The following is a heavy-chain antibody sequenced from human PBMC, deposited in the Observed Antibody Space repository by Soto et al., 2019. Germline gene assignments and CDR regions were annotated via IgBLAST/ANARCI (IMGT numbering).Heavy chain of an antibody. V-gene: IGHV1-18*01. CDR2: ISAYNGNT. CDR1: GYTFTSYG. Sequence: QVQLVQSGAEVKKPGASVKVSCKASGYTFTSYGISWVRQAPGQGLEWMGWISAYNGNTNYAQKLQGRVIMTTDTSTSTAYMELRSLRSDDTAVYYCARDQPIQGAAINYGMDVWGQGTTVTVSS. D-gene: IGHD6-25*01. CDR3: ARDQPIQGAAINYGMDV. J-gene: IGHJ6*02.